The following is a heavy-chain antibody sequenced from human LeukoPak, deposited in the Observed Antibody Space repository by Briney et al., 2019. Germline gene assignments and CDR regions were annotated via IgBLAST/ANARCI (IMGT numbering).Heavy chain of an antibody. Sequence: TSETLSLTCTVSGGSISSYYWSWFRQPPGKGLEWIGYIYYSGSTNYNPSLKSRVTISVDTSKNQFSLKLSSVTAADTAVYYCARKEYYFDYWGQGTLVTVSS. CDR3: ARKEYYFDY. CDR2: IYYSGST. V-gene: IGHV4-59*01. CDR1: GGSISSYY. J-gene: IGHJ4*02.